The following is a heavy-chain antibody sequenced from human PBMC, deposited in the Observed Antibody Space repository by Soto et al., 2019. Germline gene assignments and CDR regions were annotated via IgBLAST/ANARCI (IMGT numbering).Heavy chain of an antibody. Sequence: PGESLKISCKGSGYSFTSYWISWVRQMPGKGLEWMGRIDPSDSYTNYSPSFQGHVTISADKSISTAYLQWSSLKASDTAMYYCAKAGPDYCRGGSCNSYSSSGMDVLGQETTLTVSS. V-gene: IGHV5-10-1*01. CDR2: IDPSDSYT. J-gene: IGHJ6*02. D-gene: IGHD2-15*01. CDR1: GYSFTSYW. CDR3: AKAGPDYCRGGSCNSYSSSGMDV.